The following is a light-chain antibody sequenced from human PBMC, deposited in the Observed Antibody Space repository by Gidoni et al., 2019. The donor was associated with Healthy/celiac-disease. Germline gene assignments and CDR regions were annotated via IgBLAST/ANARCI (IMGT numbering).Light chain of an antibody. CDR2: DVT. J-gene: IGLJ3*02. Sequence: QSVMTQPASESGSTGKSITISCTGSRSDVGTYNHVSWYQQHPGKAPNLMIYDVTNRPSGVSNRFSGSKSGNTASLTVSGLQAEDEADYYCSSYTSSTTWMFGGGTKLTVL. CDR3: SSYTSSTTWM. CDR1: RSDVGTYNH. V-gene: IGLV2-14*03.